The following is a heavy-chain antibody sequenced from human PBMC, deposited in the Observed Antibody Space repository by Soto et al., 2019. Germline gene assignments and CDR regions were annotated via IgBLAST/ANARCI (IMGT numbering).Heavy chain of an antibody. CDR2: INPDSGAT. CDR1: GYSFTGYY. V-gene: IGHV1-2*02. Sequence: HEHLVQSGAEVKRPGASLKVSCKASGYSFTGYYIHWERQAPGQGLEWMGWINPDSGATNYAQNCQGRVTLTSDTAISTASMDLTSLTSDDTAVYYCARGDYGTGGDPFPYFDYWGQGTLVIVSS. D-gene: IGHD2-21*01. J-gene: IGHJ4*02. CDR3: ARGDYGTGGDPFPYFDY.